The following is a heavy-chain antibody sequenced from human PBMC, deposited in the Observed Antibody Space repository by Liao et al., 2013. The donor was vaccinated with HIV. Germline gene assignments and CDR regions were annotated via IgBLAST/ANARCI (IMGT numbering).Heavy chain of an antibody. V-gene: IGHV4-4*07. CDR1: GGSISSFY. J-gene: IGHJ3*01. D-gene: IGHD2-2*02. CDR2: FHSRGTS. Sequence: QLRLQESGPGLVKPSETLSLTCTVSGGSISSFYWSWIRQPAGKGLEWIGRFHSRGTSTYNPSLQGRVTMSVDTSKNQFSLKLNSVTSADTAVYFCARGPTYTSSSGGTFDLWGQGKLVTVSS. CDR3: ARGPTYTSSSGGTFDL.